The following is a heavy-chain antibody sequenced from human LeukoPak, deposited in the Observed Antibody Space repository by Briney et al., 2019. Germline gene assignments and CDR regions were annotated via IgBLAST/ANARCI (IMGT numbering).Heavy chain of an antibody. CDR3: AGVIPAAMFLFIY. CDR1: GYTLTELS. D-gene: IGHD2-2*01. V-gene: IGHV1-24*01. Sequence: ASVKVSCKVSGYTLTELSMHWVRQAPGKGLEWMGGFDPEDGETIYAQKFQGRVTMTEDTSTDTAYMELSSLRSQDTAVYYCAGVIPAAMFLFIYWGQGTLVTVSS. CDR2: FDPEDGET. J-gene: IGHJ4*02.